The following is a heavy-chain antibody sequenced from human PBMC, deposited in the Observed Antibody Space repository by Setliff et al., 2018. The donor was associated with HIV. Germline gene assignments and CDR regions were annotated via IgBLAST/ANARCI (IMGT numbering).Heavy chain of an antibody. J-gene: IGHJ4*02. D-gene: IGHD5-12*01. CDR2: IYYSGGT. V-gene: IGHV4-30-2*03. CDR3: ARLGDSGYDFRGYFDY. CDR1: GGSISSGGYS. Sequence: PSQTLLLTCAVSGGSISSGGYSWNWIRQPPGKGLEWIGYIYYSGGTYYNPPLNGRVTISVDTSRNQFSLKLTSVTAADTALYFCARLGDSGYDFRGYFDYWGQGKQVTVSS.